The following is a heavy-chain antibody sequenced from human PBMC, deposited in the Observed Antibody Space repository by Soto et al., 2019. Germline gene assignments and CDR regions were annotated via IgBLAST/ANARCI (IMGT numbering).Heavy chain of an antibody. CDR1: GYTFTGFY. J-gene: IGHJ4*02. Sequence: QVQLVQSGAEVKKPGASVRVSCKTSGYTFTGFYMHWVRQAPGQRPEWMGWINPNSGGTNYAQKFQGRFSIIRDTSINTAYMDLSSLTSDDTAMYYCARGPGRFAFDFWGQGTLVTVAS. V-gene: IGHV1-2*02. CDR2: INPNSGGT. D-gene: IGHD1-26*01. CDR3: ARGPGRFAFDF.